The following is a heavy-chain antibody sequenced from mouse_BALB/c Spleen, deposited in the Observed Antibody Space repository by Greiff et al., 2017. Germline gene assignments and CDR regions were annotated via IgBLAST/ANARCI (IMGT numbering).Heavy chain of an antibody. Sequence: VQLQQSGAELVKPGASVKLSCKASGYTFTSYYMYWVKQRPGQGLEWIGEINPSNGGTNFNEKFKSKATLTVDKSSSTAYMQLSSLTSEDSAVYYCTRGIYYYGSSYAMDYWGQGTSVTVSS. CDR3: TRGIYYYGSSYAMDY. CDR2: INPSNGGT. V-gene: IGHV1S81*02. CDR1: GYTFTSYY. J-gene: IGHJ4*01. D-gene: IGHD1-1*01.